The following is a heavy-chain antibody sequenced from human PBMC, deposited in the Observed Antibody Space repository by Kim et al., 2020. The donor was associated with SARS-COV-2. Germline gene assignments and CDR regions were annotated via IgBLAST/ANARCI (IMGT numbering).Heavy chain of an antibody. D-gene: IGHD5-18*01. CDR3: AREGGYSSGNWFDY. Sequence: TPSHKRRVTISVDTSKNQFSLKLSSVTATDTAVYYCAREGGYSSGNWFDYWGQGTLVTVSS. V-gene: IGHV4-31*02. J-gene: IGHJ4*02.